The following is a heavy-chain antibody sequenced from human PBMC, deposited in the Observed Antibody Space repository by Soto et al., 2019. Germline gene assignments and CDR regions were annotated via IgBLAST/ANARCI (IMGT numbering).Heavy chain of an antibody. V-gene: IGHV4-34*01. J-gene: IGHJ5*02. Sequence: PSETLSLTCAVYGGSFSGYYWSWIRQPPGKGLEWIGEINHSGSTNYNPSLKSRVTISVDTSKNQFSLKLSSVTAADTAVYYCASTWDDYYDSSGYYNWFDPWGQGTLVTV. CDR2: INHSGST. D-gene: IGHD3-22*01. CDR1: GGSFSGYY. CDR3: ASTWDDYYDSSGYYNWFDP.